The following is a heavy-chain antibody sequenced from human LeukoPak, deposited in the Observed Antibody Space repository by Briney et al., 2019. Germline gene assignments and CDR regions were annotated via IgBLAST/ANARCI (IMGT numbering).Heavy chain of an antibody. CDR1: GYSFTRYG. D-gene: IGHD5-18*01. CDR2: MSDYNGKT. Sequence: SVKVSCKASGYSFTRYGFNWVRQAPGQGLEWRGWMSDYNGKTNYAHSLQGRVTVTADTSTSTAYMEQRILRSEDTAVYYCARGMGYSYGHPQGAFDIWGQGTMVTVSS. J-gene: IGHJ3*02. CDR3: ARGMGYSYGHPQGAFDI. V-gene: IGHV1-18*01.